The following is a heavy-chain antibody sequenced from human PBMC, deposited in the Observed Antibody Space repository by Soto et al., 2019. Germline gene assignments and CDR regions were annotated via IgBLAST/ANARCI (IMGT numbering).Heavy chain of an antibody. V-gene: IGHV1-18*04. CDR1: GYTFTTYG. D-gene: IGHD3-16*01. CDR2: ISPYNGDT. Sequence: ASVKVSCKASGYTFTTYGFNWVRQAPGQGLEWMGWISPYNGDTNYAQNFQGRVTLTTDTSTSTVYMELRSLTSDDTAVYYCARTPRAHMIALEAATRFDYRGQGTLVTVSS. CDR3: ARTPRAHMIALEAATRFDY. J-gene: IGHJ4*02.